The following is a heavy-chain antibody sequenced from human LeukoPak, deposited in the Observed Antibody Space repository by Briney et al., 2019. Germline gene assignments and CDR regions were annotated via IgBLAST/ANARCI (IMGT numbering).Heavy chain of an antibody. V-gene: IGHV1-69*04. J-gene: IGHJ4*02. CDR2: IIPILGIA. D-gene: IGHD3-22*01. Sequence: SVKVSCKASGGTFSSYAISWVRQAPGQGLEWMGRIIPILGIANYAQKFQGRVTITADKSTSTAYMELSSLRSEDTAVYYCARDPPYDSSTLHLPYFDYWGQGTLVTVSS. CDR3: ARDPPYDSSTLHLPYFDY. CDR1: GGTFSSYA.